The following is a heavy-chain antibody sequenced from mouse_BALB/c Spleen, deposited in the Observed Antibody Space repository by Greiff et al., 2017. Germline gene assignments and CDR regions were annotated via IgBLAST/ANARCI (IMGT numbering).Heavy chain of an antibody. CDR1: GYSITSDYA. Sequence: VQLKESGPGLVKPSQSLSLTCTVTGYSITSDYAWNWIRQFPGNKLEWMGYISYSGSTSYNPSLKSRISITRDTSKNQFFLQLNSVTTEDTATYYCAGYRYDDWFAYWGQGTLVTVSA. CDR3: AGYRYDDWFAY. D-gene: IGHD2-14*01. J-gene: IGHJ3*01. CDR2: ISYSGST. V-gene: IGHV3-2*02.